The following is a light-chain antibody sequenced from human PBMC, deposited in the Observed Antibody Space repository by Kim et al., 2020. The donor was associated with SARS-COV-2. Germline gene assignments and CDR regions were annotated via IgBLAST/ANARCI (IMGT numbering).Light chain of an antibody. CDR1: QTISSK. V-gene: IGKV3-15*01. Sequence: LPVSPGERATLSCRASQTISSKLAWYQQKPGQAPRLLIYGASTRATGIPARFRGSGSGTEFTLTIGGLQSEDFAVYYCQQYHNWYTFGQGTKLEI. CDR3: QQYHNWYT. J-gene: IGKJ2*01. CDR2: GAS.